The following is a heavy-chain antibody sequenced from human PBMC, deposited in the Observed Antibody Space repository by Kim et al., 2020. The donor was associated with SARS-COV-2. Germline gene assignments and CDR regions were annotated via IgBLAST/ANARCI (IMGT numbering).Heavy chain of an antibody. CDR3: ARDHGSSTSCYIDY. Sequence: SETLSLTCTVSGGSISSGGYYWSWIRQHPGKGLEWIGYIYYSGSTYYNPSLKSRVTISVDTSKNQFSLKLCSVTAADTAVYYCARDHGSSTSCYIDYWCQRTLVTVSS. V-gene: IGHV4-31*03. J-gene: IGHJ4*02. CDR2: IYYSGST. D-gene: IGHD2-2*02. CDR1: GGSISSGGYY.